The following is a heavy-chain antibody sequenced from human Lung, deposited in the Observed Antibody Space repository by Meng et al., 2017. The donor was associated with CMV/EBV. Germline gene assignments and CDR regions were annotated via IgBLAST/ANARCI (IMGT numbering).Heavy chain of an antibody. CDR2: MNPNRGNT. J-gene: IGHJ6*02. Sequence: ASVXVSXXASGYTFSYYDIIWVRQASGQGLEWVGWMNPNRGNTAYAQKFQGRVTMTRDTSTSIAYMELSSLRSGDTAVYYCARGQVQCSTINCHDYRFSVMDVWGQGXTVTVSS. CDR1: GYTFSYYD. D-gene: IGHD2/OR15-2a*01. CDR3: ARGQVQCSTINCHDYRFSVMDV. V-gene: IGHV1-8*01.